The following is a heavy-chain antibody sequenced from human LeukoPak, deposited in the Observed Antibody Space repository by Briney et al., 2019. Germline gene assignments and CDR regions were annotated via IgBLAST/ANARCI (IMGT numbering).Heavy chain of an antibody. CDR3: AKGWYSSAWDVNY. D-gene: IGHD6-19*01. CDR2: ISYDGSNK. CDR1: GVTFSSYV. V-gene: IGHV3-30*18. Sequence: PGGSLRLSFAASGVTFSSYVLNCIRQAPGKGLEWVAVISYDGSNKYYADSVKGRFTISRDNSKNTLYLQMNSLRAEDTAVYYCAKGWYSSAWDVNYWGQGTLVTVSS. J-gene: IGHJ4*02.